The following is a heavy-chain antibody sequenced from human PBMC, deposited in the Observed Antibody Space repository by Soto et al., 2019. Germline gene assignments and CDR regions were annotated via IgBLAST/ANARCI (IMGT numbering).Heavy chain of an antibody. CDR3: ARAASLRWSIFDN. D-gene: IGHD3-16*01. V-gene: IGHV3-33*01. Sequence: QVQLVESGGGVVQPGRSLRLSCAASGFTFSSYGMHWVRQAPGKGLEWVAVIWYDGSNKYYADSVKGRFTISRDNSKNTLYLQMNSLRAEDTAVYYCARAASLRWSIFDNWGQGTLVTVSS. J-gene: IGHJ4*02. CDR1: GFTFSSYG. CDR2: IWYDGSNK.